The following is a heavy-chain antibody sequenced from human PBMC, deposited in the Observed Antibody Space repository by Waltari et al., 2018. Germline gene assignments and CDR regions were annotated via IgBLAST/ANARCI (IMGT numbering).Heavy chain of an antibody. Sequence: QVQLVQSGAEVKKPGASVKVSCKASGYTFTGYYMHWVRQAPGQGLEWMGRINPNSGGTNYAQKFQGRVTMTRDTSISTAYMELSRLRSDDTAVYYCARDPAYYDSSGYGFVDPWGQGTLVTVSS. J-gene: IGHJ5*02. CDR3: ARDPAYYDSSGYGFVDP. D-gene: IGHD3-22*01. CDR1: GYTFTGYY. V-gene: IGHV1-2*06. CDR2: INPNSGGT.